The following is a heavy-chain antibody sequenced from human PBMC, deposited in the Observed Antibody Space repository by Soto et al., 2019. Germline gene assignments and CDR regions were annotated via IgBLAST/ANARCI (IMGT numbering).Heavy chain of an antibody. D-gene: IGHD6-13*01. CDR3: ARAEAAAGGFDY. Sequence: PSETLSLTCTVSGGSISSYYWSWIRQPPGKGLEWIGYIYYSGSTNYNPSLKSRVTISVDTSKNQFSLKLSSVTAADTAVYNCARAEAAAGGFDYWGQGTLVTVSS. CDR1: GGSISSYY. J-gene: IGHJ4*02. CDR2: IYYSGST. V-gene: IGHV4-59*01.